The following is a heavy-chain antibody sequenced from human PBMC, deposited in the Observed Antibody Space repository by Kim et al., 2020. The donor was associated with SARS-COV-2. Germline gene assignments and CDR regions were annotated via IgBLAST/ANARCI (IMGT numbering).Heavy chain of an antibody. CDR3: ARVYCSSTSCYRYYYYYGMDV. CDR1: GGSFSGYY. Sequence: SETLSLTCAVYGGSFSGYYWSWIRQPPGKGLEWIGEINHSGSTNYNPSLKSRVTISVDTSKNQFSLKLSSVTAADTAVYYCARVYCSSTSCYRYYYYYGMDVWGQGTTVTVSS. D-gene: IGHD2-2*02. CDR2: INHSGST. J-gene: IGHJ6*02. V-gene: IGHV4-34*01.